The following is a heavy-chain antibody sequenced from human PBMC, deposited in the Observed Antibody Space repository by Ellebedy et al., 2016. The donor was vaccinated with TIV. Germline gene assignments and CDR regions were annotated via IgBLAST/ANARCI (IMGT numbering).Heavy chain of an antibody. Sequence: MPGGSLRLSCSVSGGSVSSTRYYWAWIRQPPGKGLEYIGSVYYSGSPYYNPSFKSRVTLSADMSKNQFSLNLRTVTAADTAVYYCARTDPWQPIDDWGQGILVSVSS. CDR2: VYYSGSP. CDR1: GGSVSSTRYY. CDR3: ARTDPWQPIDD. J-gene: IGHJ4*02. V-gene: IGHV4-39*01. D-gene: IGHD2-21*02.